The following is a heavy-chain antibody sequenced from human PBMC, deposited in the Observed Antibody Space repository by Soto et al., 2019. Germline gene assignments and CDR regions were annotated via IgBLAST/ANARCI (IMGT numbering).Heavy chain of an antibody. CDR2: MNPNSGNT. Sequence: QVQLVQSGAEVKKPGASVKVSCKASGYTFTSYDINWVRQATGQGLEWMGWMNPNSGNTGYAQKFQGRVTMTRNTSKSTAYMELGRLRTEDTAGDYRAGGRRTTVTTINYWGQGTLVTVSS. D-gene: IGHD4-17*01. J-gene: IGHJ4*02. CDR3: AGGRRTTVTTINY. V-gene: IGHV1-8*01. CDR1: GYTFTSYD.